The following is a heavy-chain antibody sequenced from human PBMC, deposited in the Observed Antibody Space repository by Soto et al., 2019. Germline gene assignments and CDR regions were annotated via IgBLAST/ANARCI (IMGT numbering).Heavy chain of an antibody. CDR2: IWYDGTKK. J-gene: IGHJ4*02. D-gene: IGHD3-16*02. CDR1: GFTFSSYG. CDR3: ARDYPLVYS. V-gene: IGHV3-33*01. Sequence: QVRLVESGGGVVQPGKSLRLSCAASGFTFSSYGMHWVRQAPGKGLEWVAVIWYDGTKKYYADSVKGRFTISRDNSKNTLYLHVDSLRAEDTAMYYCARDYPLVYSWGQGTLVTVSS.